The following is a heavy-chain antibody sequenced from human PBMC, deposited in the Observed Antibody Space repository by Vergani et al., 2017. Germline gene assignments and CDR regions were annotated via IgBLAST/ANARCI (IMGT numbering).Heavy chain of an antibody. CDR3: ARDPFIGLTDY. D-gene: IGHD3-16*01. V-gene: IGHV3-33*01. Sequence: QVQLVESGGGVVQPGRSLRLSCAASGCTFSSYGMHWVRQAPGKGLEWVAVIWYDGSNKYYADSVKGRFTISRDNSKNTLYLQMNSLRAEDTAVYYCARDPFIGLTDYWGQGTLVTVSS. J-gene: IGHJ4*02. CDR2: IWYDGSNK. CDR1: GCTFSSYG.